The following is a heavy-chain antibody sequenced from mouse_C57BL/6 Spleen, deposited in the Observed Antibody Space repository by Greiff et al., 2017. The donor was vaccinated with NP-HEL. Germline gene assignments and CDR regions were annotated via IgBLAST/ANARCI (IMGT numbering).Heavy chain of an antibody. CDR3: AREDRTEGYYFDY. CDR1: GYSITSGYY. V-gene: IGHV3-6*01. Sequence: DVQLQESGPGLVKPSQSLSLTCSVTGYSITSGYYWNWIRQFPGNKLEWMGYISYDGSNNYNPSLKNRIPITRDTSNNQVYLKWNSVTTEDTATYDCAREDRTEGYYFDYWGQGTTLTVSS. CDR2: ISYDGSN. J-gene: IGHJ2*01. D-gene: IGHD2-14*01.